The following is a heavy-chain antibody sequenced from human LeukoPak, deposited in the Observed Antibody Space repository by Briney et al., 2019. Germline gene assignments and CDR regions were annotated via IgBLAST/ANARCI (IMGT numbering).Heavy chain of an antibody. J-gene: IGHJ4*02. Sequence: ASVKVSCTASGYTFSNYGISWVRQAPGQGLEWMGWISPYNGNTDYAQNLQGRVTMTTDTSTSTVYMELRSLRSDDTAVYYCARDRSTSDYWGQGNLVTVSS. CDR1: GYTFSNYG. CDR2: ISPYNGNT. D-gene: IGHD2-2*01. V-gene: IGHV1-18*04. CDR3: ARDRSTSDY.